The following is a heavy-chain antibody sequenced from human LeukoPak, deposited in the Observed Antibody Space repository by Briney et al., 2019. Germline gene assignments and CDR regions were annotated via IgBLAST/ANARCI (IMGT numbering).Heavy chain of an antibody. V-gene: IGHV1-69*05. CDR1: GGTFSSYA. D-gene: IGHD1-7*01. J-gene: IGHJ3*02. CDR3: ARQWNYGAFDI. Sequence: EASVKASCKASGGTFSSYAISWVRQAPGQGLEWMGGIIPIFGTANYAQKFQGRVTITTDESTSTAYMELSSLRSEDTAVYYCARQWNYGAFDIWGQGTMDTVSS. CDR2: IIPIFGTA.